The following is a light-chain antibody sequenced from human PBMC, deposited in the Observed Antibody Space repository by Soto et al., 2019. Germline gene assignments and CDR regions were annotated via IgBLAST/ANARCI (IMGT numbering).Light chain of an antibody. V-gene: IGKV3-20*01. CDR1: QSVNSNY. Sequence: EIVMTQSPATLSVSPGERATLSCRASQSVNSNYLAWYQQKPGQAPRLLIYGISKRATDIPDRFSGSGSGTDFTLTISRLEPEDFAVYYCQHYASSPRAFGQGTKVDIK. CDR3: QHYASSPRA. CDR2: GIS. J-gene: IGKJ1*01.